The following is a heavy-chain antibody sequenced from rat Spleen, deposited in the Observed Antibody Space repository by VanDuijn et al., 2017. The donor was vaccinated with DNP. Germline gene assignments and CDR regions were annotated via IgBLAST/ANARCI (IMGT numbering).Heavy chain of an antibody. J-gene: IGHJ2*01. CDR1: GFIFSNYW. CDR3: ARQIYDYFDY. V-gene: IGHV5-31*01. Sequence: EVQLVESGGGLVQPGRSLKLSCVASGFIFSNYWMTWIRQAPGKGLEWVASISNTGDNTYYRDSVKGRFTISRDNAKSTLYLQMDSLRSEDTATYYCARQIYDYFDYWGQGVMVTVSS. CDR2: ISNTGDNT.